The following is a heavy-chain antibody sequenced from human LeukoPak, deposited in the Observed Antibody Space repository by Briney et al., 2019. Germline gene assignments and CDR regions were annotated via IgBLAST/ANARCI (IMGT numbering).Heavy chain of an antibody. V-gene: IGHV3-21*01. CDR1: GFTFSSYS. CDR2: ISSSSSYI. CDR3: ARVIR. J-gene: IGHJ4*02. Sequence: PGGSLRLSCAASGFTFSSYSMNWVRQAPGKGLEWVSSISSSSSYIYYADSVEGRFTISRDNAKNSLYLQINSLRAEDTAVYYCARVIRWGQGTLVTVSS.